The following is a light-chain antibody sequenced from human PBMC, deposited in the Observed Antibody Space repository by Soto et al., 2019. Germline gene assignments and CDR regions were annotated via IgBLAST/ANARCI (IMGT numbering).Light chain of an antibody. CDR2: TVS. CDR3: QAWDSSTVV. Sequence: QSVLTQPASVSGSPGQSITISCTGTSSDVGSSNYVSWYQQHPGTAPKLMIYTVSKRPSGVPDRFSGSKSGNTASLTVSGLQAEDEADYYCQAWDSSTVVFGGGTKLTVL. J-gene: IGLJ2*01. CDR1: SSDVGSSNY. V-gene: IGLV2-8*01.